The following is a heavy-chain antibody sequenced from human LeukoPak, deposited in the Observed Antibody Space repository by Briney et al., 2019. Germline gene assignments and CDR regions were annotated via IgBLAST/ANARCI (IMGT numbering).Heavy chain of an antibody. J-gene: IGHJ4*02. V-gene: IGHV3-11*01. CDR2: ISSSGSTI. CDR3: ARVRYSSSWYQFDY. Sequence: GGSLRLSCAASGFTFSDYYMSWIRQAPGKGLEWVSYISSSGSTIYYADSVKGRFTISRDNAKNSLYLQMNSLRAEDTAVYYCARVRYSSSWYQFDYWGQGTLVTVSS. CDR1: GFTFSDYY. D-gene: IGHD6-13*01.